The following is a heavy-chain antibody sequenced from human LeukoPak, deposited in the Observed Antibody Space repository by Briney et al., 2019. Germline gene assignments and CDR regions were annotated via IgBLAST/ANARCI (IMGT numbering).Heavy chain of an antibody. CDR3: AISGYYDSSGYYPEYYFDY. V-gene: IGHV1-69*13. J-gene: IGHJ4*02. CDR2: IIPIFGTA. D-gene: IGHD3-22*01. Sequence: GASVKVSCKASGGTFSSYAISWVRQAPGQGLEWMGGIIPIFGTANYAQKFQGRVTITADESTSTAYMELSSLRSEDTAAYYCAISGYYDSSGYYPEYYFDYWGQGTLVTVSS. CDR1: GGTFSSYA.